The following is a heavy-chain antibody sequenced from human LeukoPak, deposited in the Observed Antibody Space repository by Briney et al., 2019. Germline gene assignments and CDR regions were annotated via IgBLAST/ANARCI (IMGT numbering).Heavy chain of an antibody. CDR3: AKIKGWDGEGYFDY. J-gene: IGHJ4*02. CDR2: IYRDAKT. V-gene: IGHV3-53*01. CDR1: GFAVSSNY. Sequence: GGSLRLSCAASGFAVSSNYMSWVRQAPGKGLEWVSVIYRDAKTYYADSVKGRFTISRDISKNTLFLQMTSLRAEDTALYYCAKIKGWDGEGYFDYWGQGTLVTVSS. D-gene: IGHD3-10*01.